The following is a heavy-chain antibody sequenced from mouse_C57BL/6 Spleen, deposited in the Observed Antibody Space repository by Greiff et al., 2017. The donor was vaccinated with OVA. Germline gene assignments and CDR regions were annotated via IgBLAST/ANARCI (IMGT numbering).Heavy chain of an antibody. D-gene: IGHD4-1*01. CDR3: VRHLGRVYAMDY. Sequence: EVQVVESGGGLVQPKGSLKLSCAASGFSFNTYAMNWVRQAPGKGLEWVARIRSKSNNYATYYADSVKDRFTISRDDSESMLYLQMNNLKTEDTAMYYCVRHLGRVYAMDYWGQGTSVTVSS. J-gene: IGHJ4*01. CDR2: IRSKSNNYAT. V-gene: IGHV10-1*01. CDR1: GFSFNTYA.